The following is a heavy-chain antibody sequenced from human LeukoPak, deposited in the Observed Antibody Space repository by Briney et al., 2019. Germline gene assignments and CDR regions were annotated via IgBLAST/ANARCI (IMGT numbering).Heavy chain of an antibody. J-gene: IGHJ4*02. V-gene: IGHV3-7*01. CDR2: IKRDESEK. D-gene: IGHD2-2*01. Sequence: PAGSLRLSCSASGLTFSNYWMSWVRQAPGKGLEWVANIKRDESEKYYVDSVKGRFTISRDNAKSSLYLQMNSLRAEDKAVYYCARALDSSSSRYQAFEEWGQGTLVTVSS. CDR3: ARALDSSSSRYQAFEE. CDR1: GLTFSNYW.